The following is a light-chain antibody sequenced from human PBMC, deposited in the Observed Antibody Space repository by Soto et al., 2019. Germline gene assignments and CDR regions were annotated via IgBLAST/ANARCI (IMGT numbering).Light chain of an antibody. CDR3: SSYAGSDVFV. Sequence: QSGLTHPPSASGSPGQSFAMSCTGTSSDVGAYNYVAWYQQHPGKVPKLMIYEVSKRPSGVPDRFSGSKSGNTASLTVSGLQADDEADYYCSSYAGSDVFVFGTGTKVTVL. CDR2: EVS. J-gene: IGLJ1*01. V-gene: IGLV2-8*01. CDR1: SSDVGAYNY.